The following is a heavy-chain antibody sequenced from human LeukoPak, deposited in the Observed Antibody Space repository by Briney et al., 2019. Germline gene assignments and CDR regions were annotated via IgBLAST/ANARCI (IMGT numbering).Heavy chain of an antibody. Sequence: PGGTLRLSCAASGFTFSDYYMTWIRQPPGKGLEWVSDIGCSSSYINYADSVKGLFTITRDKDKKSVYMQMNSLRDEDRAVYYRARGYGRQLSKSMVEIYYYYGMDVWGEGATVTVSS. CDR3: ARGYGRQLSKSMVEIYYYYGMDV. CDR1: GFTFSDYY. V-gene: IGHV3-11*05. D-gene: IGHD5-24*01. J-gene: IGHJ6*02. CDR2: IGCSSSYI.